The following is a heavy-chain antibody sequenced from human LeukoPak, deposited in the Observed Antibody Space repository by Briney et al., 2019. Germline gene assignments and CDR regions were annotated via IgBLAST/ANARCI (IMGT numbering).Heavy chain of an antibody. Sequence: ASLKVSCKDSGYTFTNYDINWVRQATGQGLEWMGWMYPNSGNTGYAQTFQGRVTITTNTSISTAYMELSSLRSEDTAVYNCARDYYESIGPSGYWGQGTLVIVSS. CDR3: ARDYYESIGPSGY. J-gene: IGHJ4*02. CDR1: GYTFTNYD. D-gene: IGHD3-22*01. CDR2: MYPNSGNT. V-gene: IGHV1-8*01.